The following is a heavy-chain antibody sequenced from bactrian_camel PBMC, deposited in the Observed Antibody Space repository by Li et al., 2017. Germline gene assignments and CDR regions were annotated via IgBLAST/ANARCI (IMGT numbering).Heavy chain of an antibody. CDR1: GSIYDTMC. D-gene: IGHD5*01. Sequence: VQLVESGGGSVQPGGSLRLSCVSSGSIYDTMCMGWVRQAPGKEREGVAAIMILGATTYYADSVKGRFTISQDIAKRTVYLQMNSLKFEDTAKYYCAAARGARVGCQAYTYWGQGTQVTVS. V-gene: IGHV3S40*01. CDR3: AAARGARVGCQAYTY. J-gene: IGHJ4*01. CDR2: IMILGATT.